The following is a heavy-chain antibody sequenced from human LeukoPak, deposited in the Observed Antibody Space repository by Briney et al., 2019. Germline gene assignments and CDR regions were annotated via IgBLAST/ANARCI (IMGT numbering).Heavy chain of an antibody. D-gene: IGHD3-22*01. J-gene: IGHJ4*02. CDR3: AKAYDSSGYDLQC. Sequence: GGSLRLSCAASGFTFDDYAMHWLRQAPGKGLEWVSGISWNSGSIGYADSVKGRFTISRDNAKNSLYLQMNSLRAEDMALYYCAKAYDSSGYDLQCGGQGTLVTVSS. CDR1: GFTFDDYA. V-gene: IGHV3-9*03. CDR2: ISWNSGSI.